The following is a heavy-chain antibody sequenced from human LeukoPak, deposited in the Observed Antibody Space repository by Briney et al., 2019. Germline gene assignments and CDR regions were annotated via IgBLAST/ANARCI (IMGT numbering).Heavy chain of an antibody. CDR1: GFTFSSYA. V-gene: IGHV3-15*01. Sequence: PGGSLRLSCAASGFTFSSYAMSWVRQAPGKGLEWVGRIKSKTHGGTADYAAPVKGRFTISRDDSKNTVYLQMNSLKIEDTGVYYCTTAGWDEMDVWAKGTTVTVSS. D-gene: IGHD1-26*01. CDR2: IKSKTHGGTA. J-gene: IGHJ6*04. CDR3: TTAGWDEMDV.